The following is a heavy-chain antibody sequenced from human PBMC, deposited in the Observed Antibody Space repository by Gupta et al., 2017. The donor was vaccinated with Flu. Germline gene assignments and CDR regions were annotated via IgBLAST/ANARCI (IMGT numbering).Heavy chain of an antibody. D-gene: IGHD3-22*01. CDR2: INPDRGNT. V-gene: IGHV1-2*02. CDR1: EYIFTVHPPYS. Sequence: VQLVQSGGEVREPGASVTVSCKASEYIFTVHPPYSTHWVRRTPGQGLEWMGWINPDRGNTYYAQKFRGRVTLTRDTSINTAYMELSGLASDDTAIYSCVRVSSGFYFDYWGQGTLVTVSS. CDR3: VRVSSGFYFDY. J-gene: IGHJ4*02.